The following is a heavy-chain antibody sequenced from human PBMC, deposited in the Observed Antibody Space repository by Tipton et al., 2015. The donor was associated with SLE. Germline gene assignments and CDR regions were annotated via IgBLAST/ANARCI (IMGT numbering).Heavy chain of an antibody. J-gene: IGHJ3*01. CDR3: ARGPNWGLDDGFDL. D-gene: IGHD7-27*01. V-gene: IGHV4-39*07. CDR1: GGAMTRSNYY. Sequence: TLSLTCTVSGGAMTRSNYYWGWIRQPPGKGLEWIGSIHHSGTTYYTSSLKSRVTISLDTSKKQFSLRLSSMTAADTAAYFCARGPNWGLDDGFDLWGQGTEVSVSP. CDR2: IHHSGTT.